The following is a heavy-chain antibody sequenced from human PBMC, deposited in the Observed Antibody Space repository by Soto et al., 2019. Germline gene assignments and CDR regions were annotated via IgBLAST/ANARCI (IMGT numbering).Heavy chain of an antibody. V-gene: IGHV4-34*01. Sequence: QVQLQQWGAGLLKPSETLSLTCAVYGGSFSGYYWTWIRQPPGTGLGWIGEINHSGSTNYNPSLKSRVTISVDTSKTQFSLQLTSVTAADTAVYYCARDKITGLFDYWGQGTLVTVSS. D-gene: IGHD2-8*02. CDR1: GGSFSGYY. CDR3: ARDKITGLFDY. J-gene: IGHJ4*02. CDR2: INHSGST.